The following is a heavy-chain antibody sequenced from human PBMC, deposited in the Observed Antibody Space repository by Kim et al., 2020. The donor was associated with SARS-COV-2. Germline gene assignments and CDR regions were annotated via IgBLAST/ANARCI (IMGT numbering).Heavy chain of an antibody. CDR3: ARPGLSTGWGIEY. J-gene: IGHJ4*02. D-gene: IGHD1-1*01. CDR1: GFRLSSYW. CDR2: INQDVSVT. Sequence: GGSLRLSCVASGFRLSSYWVSWVRQTPGTGLEWVASINQDVSVTHYADSAKGRFTISRDNAKNSGVLQMNSLRTEDTAVYYCARPGLSTGWGIEYWGLGTLVTVSS. V-gene: IGHV3-7*03.